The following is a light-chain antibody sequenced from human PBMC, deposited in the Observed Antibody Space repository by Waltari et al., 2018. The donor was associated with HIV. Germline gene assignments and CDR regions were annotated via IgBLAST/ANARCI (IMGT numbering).Light chain of an antibody. CDR2: GAS. CDR1: QNVITN. J-gene: IGKJ1*01. Sequence: EIVMTQYPATLSVSPGERVTLSCRASQNVITNIAWYQQKPGQAPSLLIYGASTRASGIPARFTGGGSGSDFTLTINSLQSEDCGLYYCQQYNGWPRTFGQGTKV. V-gene: IGKV3-15*01. CDR3: QQYNGWPRT.